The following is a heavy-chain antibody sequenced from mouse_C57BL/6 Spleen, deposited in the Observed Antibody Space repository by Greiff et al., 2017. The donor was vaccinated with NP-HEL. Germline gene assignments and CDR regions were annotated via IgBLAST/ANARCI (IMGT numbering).Heavy chain of an antibody. Sequence: QVQLQQSGAELVMPGASVKLSCKASGYTFTSYWMHWVKQRPGQGLEWIGEIDPSDSYTNYNQKFKGKSTLTVDKSSSTAYMQLSSLTSEDSAVYYCARGGYFDYWGQGTTLTVSS. CDR2: IDPSDSYT. CDR3: ARGGYFDY. CDR1: GYTFTSYW. V-gene: IGHV1-69*01. J-gene: IGHJ2*01.